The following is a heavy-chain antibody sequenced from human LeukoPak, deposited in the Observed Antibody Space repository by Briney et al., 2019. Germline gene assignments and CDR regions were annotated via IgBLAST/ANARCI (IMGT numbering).Heavy chain of an antibody. D-gene: IGHD6-19*01. CDR3: TKGATLGVAGAIDS. CDR2: VSWDGGAT. J-gene: IGHJ4*02. V-gene: IGHV3-43*01. Sequence: GGSLRLSCAASGFTFDDYPMHWVRQAPGKGLEWVSLVSWDGGATFYADSVKGRFTISRDNTINFLYLQMNSLRTEDTALYYCTKGATLGVAGAIDSWGQGTLVTVSS. CDR1: GFTFDDYP.